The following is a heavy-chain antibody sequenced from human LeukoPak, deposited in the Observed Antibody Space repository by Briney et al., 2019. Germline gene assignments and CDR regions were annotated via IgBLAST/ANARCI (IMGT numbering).Heavy chain of an antibody. J-gene: IGHJ3*02. D-gene: IGHD6-19*01. Sequence: GGPLRLSCAASGFTFSSYAMSWVRQAPGKGLEWVSAISGSGGSTYYADSVKGRFTISRDNSKNTLYLQMNSLRAEDTAVYYCANTAGIVVAGASDASDICGQGTMVTVSS. CDR2: ISGSGGST. CDR3: ANTAGIVVAGASDASDI. CDR1: GFTFSSYA. V-gene: IGHV3-23*01.